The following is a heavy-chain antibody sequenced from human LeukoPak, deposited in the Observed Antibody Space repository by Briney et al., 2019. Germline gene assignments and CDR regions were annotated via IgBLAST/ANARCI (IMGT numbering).Heavy chain of an antibody. J-gene: IGHJ4*02. V-gene: IGHV1-2*02. Sequence: ASVKVSCKASGYTFTGYCIHWVRQAPGQGLEWMGWANPNSGGTHCAQKFQGRVTMTRDTSISTVYMELSSLRFDDTAIYYCARGPSSGIDYWGQGTLVTVSS. CDR1: GYTFTGYC. CDR2: ANPNSGGT. CDR3: ARGPSSGIDY. D-gene: IGHD3-10*01.